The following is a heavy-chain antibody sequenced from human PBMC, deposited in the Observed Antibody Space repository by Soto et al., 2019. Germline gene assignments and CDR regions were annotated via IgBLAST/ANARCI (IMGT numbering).Heavy chain of an antibody. J-gene: IGHJ4*02. Sequence: GGSLRLSCAASGFTFSGSAMHWVRQASGKGLEWVGRIRSKANSYATAYAASVKGRFTISRDDSKNTAYLQMNSLKTEDTAVYYCTRRRPRTGTTPGEDVYWGQGT. CDR2: IRSKANSYAT. CDR1: GFTFSGSA. D-gene: IGHD1-7*01. V-gene: IGHV3-73*01. CDR3: TRRRPRTGTTPGEDVY.